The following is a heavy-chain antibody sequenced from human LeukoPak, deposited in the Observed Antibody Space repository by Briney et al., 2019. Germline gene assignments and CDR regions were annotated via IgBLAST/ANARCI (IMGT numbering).Heavy chain of an antibody. CDR1: GGSISSYY. CDR2: IYYSGST. V-gene: IGHV4-59*01. J-gene: IGHJ6*02. Sequence: SETLSLTCTVSGGSISSYYWSWIRQPTGKGLEWIGYIYYSGSTNYNPSLKSRVTISVDTSKNQFSLKLSSVTAADTAVYYCAASDYYYYGMDVWGQGTTVTVSS. CDR3: AASDYYYYGMDV.